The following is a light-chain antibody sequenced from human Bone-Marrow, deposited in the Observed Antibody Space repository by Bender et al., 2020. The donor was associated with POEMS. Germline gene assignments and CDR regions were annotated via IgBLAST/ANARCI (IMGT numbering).Light chain of an antibody. CDR3: GTWDSSLSAVV. V-gene: IGLV1-51*01. Sequence: QSVLTQPPSVSAAPGQRVTITCSGSISNIGNIYVSWYQQLPGTAPKLLIFDNDKRPSGVPDRFSGSKSGTSATLGVIGLQTGDEADYYCGTWDSSLSAVVFGGGTKLTVL. CDR1: ISNIGNIY. J-gene: IGLJ2*01. CDR2: DND.